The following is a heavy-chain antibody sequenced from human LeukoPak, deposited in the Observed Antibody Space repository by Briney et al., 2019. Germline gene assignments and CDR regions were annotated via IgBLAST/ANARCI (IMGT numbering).Heavy chain of an antibody. CDR3: AKDKPLGYCSGGSCLGAFDY. J-gene: IGHJ4*02. Sequence: SVKVSCKDSGGTISSYAISWVRQAPGQGLEWMGGIIPIFGTANYAQKFQGRVTITADESTSTAYMELSSLRSEDTAVYYCAKDKPLGYCSGGSCLGAFDYWGQGTLVTVSS. CDR2: IIPIFGTA. D-gene: IGHD2-15*01. V-gene: IGHV1-69*01. CDR1: GGTISSYA.